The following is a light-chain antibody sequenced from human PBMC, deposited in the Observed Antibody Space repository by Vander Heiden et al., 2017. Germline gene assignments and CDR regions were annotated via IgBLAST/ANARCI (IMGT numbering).Light chain of an antibody. Sequence: ESVLTQSLGSLFLSPGDTATLSCRASQSISSTYLAWYHHRPGQGPRLLIYGASNRATGIPYRFSGSGSGRDFTLTISGLEPEDSGMYYCQQYLSSVLTFGQGTKV. V-gene: IGKV3-20*01. CDR1: QSISSTY. J-gene: IGKJ1*01. CDR2: GAS. CDR3: QQYLSSVLT.